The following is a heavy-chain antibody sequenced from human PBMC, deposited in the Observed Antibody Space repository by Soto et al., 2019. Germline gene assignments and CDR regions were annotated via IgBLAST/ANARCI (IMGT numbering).Heavy chain of an antibody. D-gene: IGHD6-19*01. CDR3: ARARQTQSASSYYYGMDV. J-gene: IGHJ6*02. Sequence: ASVKVSCKASGYTFTSYGISWVRQAPGQGLEWMGWISAYNGHTNYAQKLQGRVTMTTDTSTTTAYMELRSLKSDDTAVYYCARARQTQSASSYYYGMDVWGQGTTVTVSS. CDR1: GYTFTSYG. CDR2: ISAYNGHT. V-gene: IGHV1-18*04.